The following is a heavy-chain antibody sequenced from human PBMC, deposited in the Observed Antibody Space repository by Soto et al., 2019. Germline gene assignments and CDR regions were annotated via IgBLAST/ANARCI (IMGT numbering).Heavy chain of an antibody. CDR2: IYYSGSS. CDR1: GISISSYSYY. V-gene: IGHV4-39*01. D-gene: IGHD3-10*01. Sequence: QLQLQESGPGLVKPSETLPLTCTVSGISISSYSYYWGWIRQSPGQGLEWIGRIYYSGSSYYNPSIKSRVTMSVDTSKNQCSLKLSSVTAADTAVYYCARGITVVRGVAREFDYWGPGTLVTVSS. CDR3: ARGITVVRGVAREFDY. J-gene: IGHJ4*02.